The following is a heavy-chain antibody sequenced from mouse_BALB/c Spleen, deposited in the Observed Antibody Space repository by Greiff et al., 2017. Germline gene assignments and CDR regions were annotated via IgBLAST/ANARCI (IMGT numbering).Heavy chain of an antibody. Sequence: QVQLKQSGAELVKPGASVKLSCKASGYTFTSYYMYWVKQRPGQGLEWIGEINPSNGGTNFNEKFKSKATLTVDKSSSTAYMQLSSLTSEDSAVYYCTRSYGYDPWFAYWGQGTLVTVSA. CDR3: TRSYGYDPWFAY. CDR2: INPSNGGT. V-gene: IGHV1S81*02. CDR1: GYTFTSYY. J-gene: IGHJ3*01. D-gene: IGHD2-2*01.